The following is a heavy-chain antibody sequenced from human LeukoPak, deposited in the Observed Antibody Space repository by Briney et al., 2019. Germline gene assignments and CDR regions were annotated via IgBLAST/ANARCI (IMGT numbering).Heavy chain of an antibody. CDR1: GGSIRSSSYY. CDR2: IYYSGST. Sequence: SSETLSLTCTVSGGSIRSSSYYWGWIRQPPGKGLEWIGSIYYSGSTYYNPSLKSRVTISVDTSKNQFSLKLSSVTAADTAVYYCARTIGYRRQSSFDYWGQGTLVTVSS. V-gene: IGHV4-39*01. J-gene: IGHJ4*02. CDR3: ARTIGYRRQSSFDY. D-gene: IGHD5-18*01.